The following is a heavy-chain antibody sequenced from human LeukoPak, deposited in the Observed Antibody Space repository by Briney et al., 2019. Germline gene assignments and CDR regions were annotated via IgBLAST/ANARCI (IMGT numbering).Heavy chain of an antibody. D-gene: IGHD5-12*01. V-gene: IGHV4-34*01. CDR1: GGSFSGYY. J-gene: IGHJ4*02. CDR3: ARGSLYYSGYDFDY. CDR2: INHSGST. Sequence: SETLSLTCAVYGGSFSGYYWSWIRQPPGKGLEWIGEINHSGSTNYNPSLKSRVTISVETSKNQFSLKLSSVTAADTAVYYCARGSLYYSGYDFDYWGQGTLVTVSS.